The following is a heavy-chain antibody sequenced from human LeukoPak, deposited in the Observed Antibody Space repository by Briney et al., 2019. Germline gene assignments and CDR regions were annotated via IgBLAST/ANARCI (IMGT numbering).Heavy chain of an antibody. J-gene: IGHJ4*02. D-gene: IGHD2-15*01. Sequence: GASLRLPCAASGFTFSSYSMRWVRQAPGKGPEWVSGIKESGDITYYADSVKGRFTISRDNSKNTLYLQMNSLRAEDTAKYYCAKYCSGATCSGYWGQGTLVTVSS. V-gene: IGHV3-23*01. CDR3: AKYCSGATCSGY. CDR2: IKESGDIT. CDR1: GFTFSSYS.